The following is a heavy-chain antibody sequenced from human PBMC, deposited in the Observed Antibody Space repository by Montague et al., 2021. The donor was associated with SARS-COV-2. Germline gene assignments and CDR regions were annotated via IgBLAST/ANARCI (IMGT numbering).Heavy chain of an antibody. CDR1: GFTFNSYS. V-gene: IGHV3-21*01. J-gene: IGHJ4*02. Sequence: SLRLSCAASGFTFNSYSMNWVRQAPGKGLEWVSSISSTSTSIYYADSVKGRFTISRDNAKNSLYLQMNSLRAEDTAVYYCYSGYDFGYWGQGTLATVSS. D-gene: IGHD5-12*01. CDR3: YSGYDFGY. CDR2: ISSTSTSI.